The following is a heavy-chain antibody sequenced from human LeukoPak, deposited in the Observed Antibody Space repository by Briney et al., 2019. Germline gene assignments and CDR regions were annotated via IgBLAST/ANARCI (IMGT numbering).Heavy chain of an antibody. CDR3: ARDRGFGELLYDY. V-gene: IGHV3-21*01. CDR1: GFTFSSYS. CDR2: ISSSSSYI. J-gene: IGHJ4*02. D-gene: IGHD3-10*01. Sequence: GGSLRLSCAASGFTFSSYSMNWVRQAPGKGLEWVSSISSSSSYIYYADSVKGRSTISRDNAKNSLYLQMNSLSAEDTAVYYCARDRGFGELLYDYWGQGTLVTVSS.